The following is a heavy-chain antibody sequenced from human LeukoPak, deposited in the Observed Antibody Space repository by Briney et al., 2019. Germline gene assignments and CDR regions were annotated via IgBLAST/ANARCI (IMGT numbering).Heavy chain of an antibody. J-gene: IGHJ4*02. CDR1: GFTFSSYS. D-gene: IGHD2-2*01. Sequence: GGSLRLSCAASGFTFSSYSMNWVRQAPGKGLEWVSYISSSSSTIYYADSVKGRFTISRDNAKNSLYLQMNSLRAEDTAVYYCASLDVEPAADYWGQGTLVTVSS. CDR3: ASLDVEPAADY. CDR2: ISSSSSTI. V-gene: IGHV3-48*01.